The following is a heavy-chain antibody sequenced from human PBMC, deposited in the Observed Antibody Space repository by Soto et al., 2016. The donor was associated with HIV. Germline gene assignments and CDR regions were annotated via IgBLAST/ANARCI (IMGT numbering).Heavy chain of an antibody. CDR1: GGSISSYY. CDR3: ASAPYTMVRRDAFDI. Sequence: QVQLQESGPGLVKPSKTLSLTCTVSGGSISSYYWSWIRQPPGKGLEWIGYIYYSGSTNYNPSLKSRVTISIDTSKKQFSLKLNSVTAADTAVYYCASAPYTMVRRDAFDIVGPRDNGHRLF. D-gene: IGHD3-10*01. J-gene: IGHJ3*02. CDR2: IYYSGST. V-gene: IGHV4-59*01.